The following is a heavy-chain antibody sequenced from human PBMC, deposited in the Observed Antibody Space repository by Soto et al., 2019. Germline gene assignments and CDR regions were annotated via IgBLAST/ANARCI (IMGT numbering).Heavy chain of an antibody. V-gene: IGHV3-21*01. CDR2: ISSSSSYI. Sequence: SGGSLRLSCAASGFTFSSYSMXRVRQAPGKGLEWVSSISSSSSYIYYADSVKGRFTISRDNAKNSLYLQMNSLRAEDTAVYYCAPTGTTRAIDYWGQGTLVTVSS. CDR1: GFTFSSYS. CDR3: APTGTTRAIDY. D-gene: IGHD1-1*01. J-gene: IGHJ4*02.